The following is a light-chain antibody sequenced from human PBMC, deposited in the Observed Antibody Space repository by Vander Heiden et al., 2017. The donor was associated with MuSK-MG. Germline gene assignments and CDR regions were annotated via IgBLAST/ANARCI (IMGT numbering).Light chain of an antibody. CDR2: AAS. Sequence: DIQLTQSPSFLSASVGDRVTITCRASQGFSSYLAWYQQKPGKAPKLLIYAASTLQSGVPSRFSGSGSGTEFTLTISSLQPEDVATYYCQQVNSYPLTFGGGTKVEIK. CDR3: QQVNSYPLT. CDR1: QGFSSY. V-gene: IGKV1-9*01. J-gene: IGKJ4*01.